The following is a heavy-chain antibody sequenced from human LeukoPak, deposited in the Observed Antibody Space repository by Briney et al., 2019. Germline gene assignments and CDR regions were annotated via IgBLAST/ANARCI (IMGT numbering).Heavy chain of an antibody. CDR2: IYLGDSDT. CDR1: AYSFTSYW. CDR3: AGRTDYYYYMDV. V-gene: IGHV5-51*01. J-gene: IGHJ6*03. Sequence: GAAPQIPSYASAYSFTSYWIGWGRQMPGKGLEWMGIIYLGDSDTRYSPSFQGQVTISADKSISTAYLQWSSLKASDTAMYYCAGRTDYYYYMDVWGKGTTVTVSS.